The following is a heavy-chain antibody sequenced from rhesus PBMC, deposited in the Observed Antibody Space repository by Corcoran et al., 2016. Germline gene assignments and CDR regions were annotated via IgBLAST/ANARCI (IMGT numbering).Heavy chain of an antibody. V-gene: IGHV4-80*01. CDR3: ARSGYGSGGVY. CDR2: IFGKWCNS. Sequence: QVQLQESGPGLVKPSETLSLTCAVSGASIRSYWWSWIRQPPGKGPEWIGGIFGKWCNSPIHPPLQSRVNISKDASEDQVSLKLGSVTPAGTAVYYLARSGYGSGGVYWGPGILVTVSS. J-gene: IGHJ4*01. CDR1: GASIRSYW. D-gene: IGHD4-4*01.